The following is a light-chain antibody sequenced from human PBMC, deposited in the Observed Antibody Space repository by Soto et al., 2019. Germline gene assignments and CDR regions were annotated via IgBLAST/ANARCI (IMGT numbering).Light chain of an antibody. CDR1: RSNLGAGYD. J-gene: IGLJ2*01. V-gene: IGLV1-40*01. CDR3: QSYDSSLSGLV. Sequence: QSVLTQPPSVSGATGQRVTISCTGSRSNLGAGYDVPWYQQLPGTAPKLLIYGNSNRPSGVPDRFSGSKSGTSASLAITGLQAEDEADYYCQSYDSSLSGLVFGGGTKLTVL. CDR2: GNS.